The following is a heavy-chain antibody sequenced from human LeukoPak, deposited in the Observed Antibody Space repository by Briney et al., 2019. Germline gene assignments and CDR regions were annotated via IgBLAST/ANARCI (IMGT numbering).Heavy chain of an antibody. CDR3: ATLTGDTAMVRSAFDI. V-gene: IGHV4-39*01. CDR1: GGSISSSSYY. D-gene: IGHD5-18*01. J-gene: IGHJ3*02. CDR2: IYYSGST. Sequence: PSETLSLTCTVSGGSISSSSYYWGWIRQPPGKGLAWIGSIYYSGSTYYNPSLKSRVTISVDTSKNQFSLKLSSVTAADTAVYYCATLTGDTAMVRSAFDIWRQGTMVTVSS.